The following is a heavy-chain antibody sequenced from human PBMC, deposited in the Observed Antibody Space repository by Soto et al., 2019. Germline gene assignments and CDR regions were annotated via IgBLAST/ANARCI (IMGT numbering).Heavy chain of an antibody. J-gene: IGHJ3*02. CDR3: TTEAYDNSGSLAFDI. D-gene: IGHD3-22*01. V-gene: IGHV4-59*08. CDR1: GGSISSYY. CDR2: IYHTGTT. Sequence: SETLSLTCTVSGGSISSYYWSWIRHRPGKGLEWIGYIYHTGTTSYNPSLKSRVTVSVDTSQSQFSLKLNSVTAADTAVYYCTTEAYDNSGSLAFDIWGPGTLVTVSS.